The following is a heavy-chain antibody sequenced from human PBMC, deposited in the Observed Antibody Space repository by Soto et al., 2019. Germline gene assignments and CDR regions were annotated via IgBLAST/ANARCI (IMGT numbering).Heavy chain of an antibody. D-gene: IGHD2-21*02. Sequence: EVQLVESGGGLVQPGGSLKLSCAASGFTFSGSAMHWVRQASGKGLEWVGRIRSKANNYATAYAASVKGRFTISRDDSKNTAYLQMNSLKSEDTAVYYCTRHALQYCGGDCYLLPYFDLWCRVTLVTVSS. V-gene: IGHV3-73*02. CDR1: GFTFSGSA. J-gene: IGHJ2*01. CDR3: TRHALQYCGGDCYLLPYFDL. CDR2: IRSKANNYAT.